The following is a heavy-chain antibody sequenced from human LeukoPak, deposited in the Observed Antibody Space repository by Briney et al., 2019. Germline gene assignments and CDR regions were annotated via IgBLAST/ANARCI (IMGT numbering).Heavy chain of an antibody. CDR2: ISYDGSNK. CDR1: GFTFSSYG. CDR3: ARVFLAQYYMDV. D-gene: IGHD2-21*01. Sequence: PGGSLRLSCAASGFTFSSYGMHWVRQAPGKGLEWVAVISYDGSNKYYADSVKGRFTISRDNSKNTLYLQMNSLRAEDTAVYYCARVFLAQYYMDVWGKGTTVTISS. J-gene: IGHJ6*03. V-gene: IGHV3-30*03.